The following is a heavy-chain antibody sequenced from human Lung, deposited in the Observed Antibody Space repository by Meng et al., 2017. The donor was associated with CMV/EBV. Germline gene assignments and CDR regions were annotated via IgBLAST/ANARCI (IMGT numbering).Heavy chain of an antibody. D-gene: IGHD6-19*01. Sequence: ASXXVSXKASGYTFTSYGISWVRQAPGQGLEWMGWISAYNGNTNYAQKLQGRVTMTTDTSTSTAYMELRSLRSDDAAVYYWARGIVIAVAGTGVDYWGQGTLVTVSS. CDR1: GYTFTSYG. CDR2: ISAYNGNT. V-gene: IGHV1-18*01. J-gene: IGHJ4*02. CDR3: ARGIVIAVAGTGVDY.